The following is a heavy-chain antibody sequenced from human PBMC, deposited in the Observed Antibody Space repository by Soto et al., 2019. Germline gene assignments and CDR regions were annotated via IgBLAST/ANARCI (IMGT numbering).Heavy chain of an antibody. Sequence: LXLSYAASGFTFGIYGRHWGRQAPGKGLAWVSAIGTDGNTYYANSVKGRFTISRDNSRTTLYLQMNSLRVEDTALYYCVRKYPGTRPFDYWGQGTLVTVSS. V-gene: IGHV3-23*01. D-gene: IGHD2-2*01. CDR3: VRKYPGTRPFDY. CDR1: GFTFGIYG. J-gene: IGHJ4*01. CDR2: IGTDGNT.